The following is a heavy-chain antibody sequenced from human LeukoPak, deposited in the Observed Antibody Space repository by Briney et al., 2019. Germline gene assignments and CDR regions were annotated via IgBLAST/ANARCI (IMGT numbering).Heavy chain of an antibody. CDR1: GYTFSGYY. J-gene: IGHJ6*02. V-gene: IGHV1-2*02. Sequence: GASVKVSCKASGYTFSGYYIHWVRQAPGQGLEWMGWVNPRNDGTDYAPKFQGRVTMTRDTSITTAYMEVSRLRFDDTAVYYCARGMYGLDVWGQGTTVTVSS. CDR3: ARGMYGLDV. CDR2: VNPRNDGT.